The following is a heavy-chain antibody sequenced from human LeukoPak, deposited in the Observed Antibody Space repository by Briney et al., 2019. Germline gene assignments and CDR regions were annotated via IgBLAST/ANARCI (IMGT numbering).Heavy chain of an antibody. Sequence: GGSLRLSCAASGFTFSSYAMSWVRQAPGKGLEWVSAISGSGGSTYYADSVKGRFTISRDNSKNTLYLQMNSLRAEDTAVYYCAREVYFYGDSAMEGGFDIWGQGTMVTVSS. D-gene: IGHD3-10*01. CDR3: AREVYFYGDSAMEGGFDI. CDR1: GFTFSSYA. J-gene: IGHJ3*02. CDR2: ISGSGGST. V-gene: IGHV3-23*01.